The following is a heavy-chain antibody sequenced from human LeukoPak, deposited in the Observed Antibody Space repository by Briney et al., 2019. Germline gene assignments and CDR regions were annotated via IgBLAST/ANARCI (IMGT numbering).Heavy chain of an antibody. V-gene: IGHV4-59*08. D-gene: IGHD6-6*01. CDR1: GGSISSYY. J-gene: IGHJ4*02. CDR2: IYYSGST. Sequence: SETLSLTCTVSGGSISSYYWSWIRQPPGKGLEWIGYIYYSGSTNYNPSLKSRVTISVDTSKKQFSLKLSSVTAADPAVYYCARGYSSSSGRPDYWGQGTLVTVSS. CDR3: ARGYSSSSGRPDY.